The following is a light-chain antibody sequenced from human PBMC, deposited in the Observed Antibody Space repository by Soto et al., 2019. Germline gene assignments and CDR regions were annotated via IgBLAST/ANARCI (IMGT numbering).Light chain of an antibody. Sequence: EIVLTQSPGTLSLSPGERATLSCTARQSVSSSYLAWYQQKPGQAPRLLIYGASSRATGIPDRFSGSGSGTDFTLTISRLEPEDFAVYYCQQYGSSPGLFTFGPGTKVDIK. CDR3: QQYGSSPGLFT. V-gene: IGKV3-20*01. CDR1: QSVSSSY. CDR2: GAS. J-gene: IGKJ3*01.